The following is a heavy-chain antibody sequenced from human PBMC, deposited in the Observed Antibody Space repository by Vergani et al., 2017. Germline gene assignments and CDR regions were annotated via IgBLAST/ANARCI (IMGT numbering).Heavy chain of an antibody. J-gene: IGHJ4*02. Sequence: EVQVVESGGGLVQPGGSLRLSCAASGFIFSDHYMDWVRQAPGKGLEWVSAISGSGGSTYYADSVKGRFTISRDNSKNTLYLQMNSLRAEDTAVYYCANTIRSWIRFDYWGQGTLVTVSS. D-gene: IGHD5-18*01. CDR1: GFIFSDHY. V-gene: IGHV3-23*04. CDR3: ANTIRSWIRFDY. CDR2: ISGSGGST.